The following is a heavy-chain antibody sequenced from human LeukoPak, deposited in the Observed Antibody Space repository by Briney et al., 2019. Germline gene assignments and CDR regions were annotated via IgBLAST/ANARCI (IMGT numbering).Heavy chain of an antibody. V-gene: IGHV3-49*03. D-gene: IGHD3-22*01. CDR2: IRSKAYGGTT. CDR1: GFTFGDYA. Sequence: PGGSLRLSCTASGFTFGDYAMSWFRQAPGKGLEWVGFIRSKAYGGTTEHAASVKGRFTISRDDSKSIAYLQMNSLKTEDTAVYYCTGVPYYYDSSGYSYYFDYWGQGTLVTVSS. J-gene: IGHJ4*02. CDR3: TGVPYYYDSSGYSYYFDY.